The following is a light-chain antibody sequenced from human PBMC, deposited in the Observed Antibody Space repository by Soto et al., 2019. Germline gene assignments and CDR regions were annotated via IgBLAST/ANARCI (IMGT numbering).Light chain of an antibody. Sequence: QSALTQPPSASGSPGQSVTISCTGTSSDVGGYNYVSWYQQHPGKAPKLMIYEVSERPSGVPDRFSGSKSSNTASLTVSGLQAEDEADYYCSSYAGRNNFVSGTGTKVAVL. V-gene: IGLV2-8*01. J-gene: IGLJ1*01. CDR1: SSDVGGYNY. CDR2: EVS. CDR3: SSYAGRNNFV.